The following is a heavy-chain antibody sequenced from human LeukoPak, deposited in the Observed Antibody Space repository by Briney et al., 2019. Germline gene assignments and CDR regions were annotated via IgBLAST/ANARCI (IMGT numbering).Heavy chain of an antibody. J-gene: IGHJ5*02. Sequence: PGGSLRLSCAASGFSFRSNAMNWVRQAPGKGLEWVAGIGGSGRSTYYAGAVEGRFTISRDNSKNTVDRQMSGLRAEDTAIYYCAKPYYHDDSGSWGQGTRVTVSS. CDR3: AKPYYHDDSGS. D-gene: IGHD3-22*01. CDR1: GFSFRSNA. CDR2: IGGSGRST. V-gene: IGHV3-23*01.